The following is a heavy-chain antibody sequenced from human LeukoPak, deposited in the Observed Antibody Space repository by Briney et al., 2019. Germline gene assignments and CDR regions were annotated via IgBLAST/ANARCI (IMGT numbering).Heavy chain of an antibody. Sequence: PGGSLRLSCTASGFTFSDYYMSWIRQAPGKGLEWVSYITSTGSTIYYADSVKGRFTISRDNAKNSLYLQMNSLRAEDTAVYYCARDYYDSSGYMSPHYWGQGTLVTVSS. CDR1: GFTFSDYY. D-gene: IGHD3-22*01. J-gene: IGHJ4*02. CDR2: ITSTGSTI. CDR3: ARDYYDSSGYMSPHY. V-gene: IGHV3-11*04.